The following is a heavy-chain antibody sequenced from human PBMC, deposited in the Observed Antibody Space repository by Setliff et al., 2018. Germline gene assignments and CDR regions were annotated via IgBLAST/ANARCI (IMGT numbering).Heavy chain of an antibody. Sequence: GASVKVSCKASGYTFTSYGIRWVRQAPGQGLEWMGWISAYNGNTNYAQKLQGRVTMSTDTSTSKAYMELSRLRSEDTAVYYCSISTIFGVVSPTPDAFDIWGQGTRVTV. D-gene: IGHD3-3*01. J-gene: IGHJ3*02. V-gene: IGHV1-18*01. CDR2: ISAYNGNT. CDR1: GYTFTSYG. CDR3: SISTIFGVVSPTPDAFDI.